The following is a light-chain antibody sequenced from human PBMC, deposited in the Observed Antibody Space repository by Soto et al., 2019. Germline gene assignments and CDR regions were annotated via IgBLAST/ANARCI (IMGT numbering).Light chain of an antibody. CDR1: QDIISS. J-gene: IGKJ2*01. CDR3: QHLNDYRYT. V-gene: IGKV1-9*01. Sequence: DIQLTQSPSFLSASVGDRVTITYRASQDIISSLAWYQHNPGKAPKLLIYAASTLQNGVPSSFSGSGSGTEFTLTISSLQPEDFATYYCQHLNDYRYTFGQGTKVEIK. CDR2: AAS.